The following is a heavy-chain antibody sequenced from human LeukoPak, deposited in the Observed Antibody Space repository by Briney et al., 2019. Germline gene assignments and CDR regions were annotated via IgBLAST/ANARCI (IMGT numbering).Heavy chain of an antibody. J-gene: IGHJ4*02. CDR1: GFTFSTYA. CDR2: ISGSGGST. CDR3: AKALEQETVIALDS. D-gene: IGHD6-13*01. Sequence: GGSLRLSCAASGFTFSTYAMSWVRQAPGKGLEWVSAISGSGGSTYYADSVEGRFTISRVNSKNTLYLQMNSLRAEDTSIYFCAKALEQETVIALDSWGQGTLVTVSS. V-gene: IGHV3-23*01.